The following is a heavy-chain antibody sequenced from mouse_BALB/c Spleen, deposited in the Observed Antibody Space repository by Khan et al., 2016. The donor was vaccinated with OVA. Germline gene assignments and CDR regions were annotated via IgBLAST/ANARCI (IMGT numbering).Heavy chain of an antibody. Sequence: QVQLKQSGAELVKPGASVKLCCKASGYTFTGYDINWVRQRPEQGLEWIGRICPGDGTTKYHEKLKGKATLTTDKASSTAYLELSRLRSEDSAVYFCARGSTMVAWFAYWGQGTLVTVSA. D-gene: IGHD2-13*01. V-gene: IGHV1-85*01. J-gene: IGHJ3*01. CDR2: ICPGDGTT. CDR1: GYTFTGYD. CDR3: ARGSTMVAWFAY.